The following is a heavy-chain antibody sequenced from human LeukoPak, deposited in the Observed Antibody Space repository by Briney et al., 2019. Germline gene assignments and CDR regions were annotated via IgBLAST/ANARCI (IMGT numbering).Heavy chain of an antibody. CDR3: ARALRFLEWQFDY. Sequence: ASVKVSCKASGYTFTCYYMHWVRQAPGQGLEWMGWINPNSGGTNYAQKFQGRVTMTRDTSISTAYMELSRLRSDDTAVYYCARALRFLEWQFDYWGQGTLVTVSS. J-gene: IGHJ4*02. D-gene: IGHD3-3*01. CDR1: GYTFTCYY. CDR2: INPNSGGT. V-gene: IGHV1-2*02.